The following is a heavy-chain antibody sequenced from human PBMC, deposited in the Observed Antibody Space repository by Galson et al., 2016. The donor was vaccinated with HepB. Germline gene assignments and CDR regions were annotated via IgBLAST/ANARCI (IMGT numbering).Heavy chain of an antibody. J-gene: IGHJ4*02. Sequence: SLRLSCAASGFTFNSYWMAWVRQAPGKGLEWVANIKQDGSEKSYVDSVKGRLTLSRENAKNSLYLQTNSLRVEDTAVYYCACPTGGNWTDYWGQGTLVTVSS. CDR3: ACPTGGNWTDY. CDR2: IKQDGSEK. V-gene: IGHV3-7*05. D-gene: IGHD1-1*01. CDR1: GFTFNSYW.